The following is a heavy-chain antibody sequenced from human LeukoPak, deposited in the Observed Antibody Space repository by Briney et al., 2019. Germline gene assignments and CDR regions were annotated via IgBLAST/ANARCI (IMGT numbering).Heavy chain of an antibody. CDR2: INHSGTP. J-gene: IGHJ6*04. CDR1: GGSFSGYY. V-gene: IGHV4-34*01. CDR3: ARGLNWNDGNYYYGMDV. Sequence: SETLSLTCAVYGGSFSGYYWSWIRQPPGKGLEWIGEINHSGTPKYNASLKSRVTISVDTSKNQFSLKASSVTGAYTAVYYCARGLNWNDGNYYYGMDVWGKGTTVTVSS. D-gene: IGHD1-20*01.